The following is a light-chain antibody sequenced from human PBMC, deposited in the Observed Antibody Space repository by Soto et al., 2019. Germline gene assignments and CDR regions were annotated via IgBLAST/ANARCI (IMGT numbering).Light chain of an antibody. V-gene: IGKV3-15*01. CDR2: AAS. Sequence: EIVLTQSPATLSVSPGERATFSCRASQTVTTNLAWYQQKPGQVPRLLIYAASTRATGIPARFSGSGFGTDFTLSISSPQSDDFAVYHCQQYQSWPHRFGQGTKVEIK. J-gene: IGKJ2*03. CDR1: QTVTTN. CDR3: QQYQSWPHR.